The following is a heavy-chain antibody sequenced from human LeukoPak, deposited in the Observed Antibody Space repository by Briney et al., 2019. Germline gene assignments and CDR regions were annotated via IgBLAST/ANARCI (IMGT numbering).Heavy chain of an antibody. D-gene: IGHD3-22*01. CDR2: ISYDGSNK. J-gene: IGHJ4*02. CDR1: GFTFSSYG. Sequence: GGSLRLSCAASGFTFSSYGMHWVRQAPGKGLEWVAVISYDGSNKYYADSVKGRFTISRDNSKNTLYLQMNSLRAEDTAVYYCAKDMFSFSQDSSGYFPFDYWGQGTPVTVPS. CDR3: AKDMFSFSQDSSGYFPFDY. V-gene: IGHV3-30*18.